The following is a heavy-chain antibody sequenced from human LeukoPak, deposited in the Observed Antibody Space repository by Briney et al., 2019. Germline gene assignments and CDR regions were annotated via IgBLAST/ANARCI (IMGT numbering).Heavy chain of an antibody. J-gene: IGHJ3*02. CDR1: GGSISSYY. CDR3: ARHPGSIVRGVINAFDI. CDR2: IYTSGST. Sequence: PSETLSLTCTVSGGSISSYYWSWIRQPPGKGLEWIGYIYTSGSTNYNPSLKSRVTISVDTSKNQFSLKLSSVTAADTAVYYCARHPGSIVRGVINAFDIWGQGTMVTVSS. D-gene: IGHD3-10*01. V-gene: IGHV4-4*09.